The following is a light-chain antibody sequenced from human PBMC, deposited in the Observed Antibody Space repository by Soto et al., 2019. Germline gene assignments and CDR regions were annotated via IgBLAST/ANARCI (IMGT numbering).Light chain of an antibody. J-gene: IGLJ2*01. V-gene: IGLV1-36*01. Sequence: QSVLTQPPSVSEAPRQRVTISCSGSSSNVGNNAVNWYQQLPGKAPKLLIYYDDLLPSGVSDRFSGSKSGTSASLAISGLQSEDEADYYCAVWDGSLNGVVFGGGTKLTVL. CDR2: YDD. CDR1: SSNVGNNA. CDR3: AVWDGSLNGVV.